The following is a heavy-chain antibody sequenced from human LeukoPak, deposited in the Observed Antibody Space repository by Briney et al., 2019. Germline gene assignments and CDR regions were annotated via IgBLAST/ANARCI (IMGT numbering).Heavy chain of an antibody. CDR1: GFTVSSYS. CDR3: ARHRAYGFDF. V-gene: IGHV3-53*01. CDR2: FYSGGNT. J-gene: IGHJ3*01. Sequence: GGSLRLSCAASGFTVSSYSMSWVRQAPGKGLEWVSIFYSGGNTYSADSVKGRFTISRDDSRNTLDLQMNSLRAEDTAVYYCARHRAYGFDFWGQGTLVTVSS.